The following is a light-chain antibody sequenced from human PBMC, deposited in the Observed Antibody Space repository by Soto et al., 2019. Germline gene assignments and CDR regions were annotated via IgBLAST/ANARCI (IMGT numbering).Light chain of an antibody. CDR3: QQSYTSPPWT. Sequence: DIQMTQSPSSLSASVGDRVTIYCRLAQSISTYLNWYQQKPGTAPRLLIYSASSVKTGVPPRFSGSGSGRDFTLTISSLRPEDIATYFCQQSYTSPPWTFGQGTKVDIK. CDR1: QSISTY. CDR2: SAS. J-gene: IGKJ1*01. V-gene: IGKV1-39*01.